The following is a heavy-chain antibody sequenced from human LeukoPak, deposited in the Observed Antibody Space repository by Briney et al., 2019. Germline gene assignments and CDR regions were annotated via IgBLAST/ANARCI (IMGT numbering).Heavy chain of an antibody. J-gene: IGHJ4*02. V-gene: IGHV1-8*02. CDR1: GYTSTSYG. CDR2: MNPNSGNT. Sequence: GASVKVSCKASGYTSTSYGISWVRQAPGQGLEWMGWMNPNSGNTGYAQKFQGRVTMTRNTSISTAYMELSSLRSEDTAVYYCARASYSGSYLDYWGQGTLVTVSS. D-gene: IGHD1-26*01. CDR3: ARASYSGSYLDY.